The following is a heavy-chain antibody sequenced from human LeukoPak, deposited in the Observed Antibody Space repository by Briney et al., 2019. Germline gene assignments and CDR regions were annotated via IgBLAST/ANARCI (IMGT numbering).Heavy chain of an antibody. CDR1: GYTFTSYY. D-gene: IGHD3-10*02. V-gene: IGHV1-46*03. CDR3: AGPAALFGESLDFDY. J-gene: IGHJ4*02. CDR2: INPSGGST. Sequence: ASVKVSCKASGYTFTSYYMHWVRQAPGQGLEWMGIINPSGGSTSYAQKFQGRVTMTRDTSTSTVYMELSSLRAEDTAVYYCAGPAALFGESLDFDYWGQGTLVTVSS.